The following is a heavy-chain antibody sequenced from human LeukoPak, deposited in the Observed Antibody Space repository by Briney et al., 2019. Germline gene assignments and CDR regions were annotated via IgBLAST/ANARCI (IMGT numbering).Heavy chain of an antibody. Sequence: GGSLRLSCAASGFTFSSYWMNWARQAPGKGLEWVASINHNGNVNYYVDSVKGRFTISRDNSKNTLYLQMNSLRAEDTAVYYCAKDPLVTAGNDYWGQGTLVTVSS. CDR3: AKDPLVTAGNDY. V-gene: IGHV3-7*03. CDR1: GFTFSSYW. J-gene: IGHJ4*02. D-gene: IGHD3-16*02. CDR2: INHNGNVN.